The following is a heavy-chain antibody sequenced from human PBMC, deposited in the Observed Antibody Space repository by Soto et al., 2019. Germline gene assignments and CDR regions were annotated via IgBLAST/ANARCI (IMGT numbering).Heavy chain of an antibody. CDR2: IKQDGSEK. V-gene: IGHV3-7*03. D-gene: IGHD6-19*01. CDR1: GFTFSSYW. Sequence: EVQLVESGGGLVQPGGSLRLSCAASGFTFSSYWMSWVRQAPGKGLEWVANIKQDGSEKYYVDSVKGRFTIPRDNAKNSLYLQMNSLRAEDTAVYYCARGAVARSLRGWFDPWGQGTLVTVSS. J-gene: IGHJ5*02. CDR3: ARGAVARSLRGWFDP.